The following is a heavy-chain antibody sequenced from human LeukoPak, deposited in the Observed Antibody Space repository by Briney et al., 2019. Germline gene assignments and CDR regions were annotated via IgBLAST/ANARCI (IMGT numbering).Heavy chain of an antibody. Sequence: VASVKVSCTASGYTFTSYGISWVRQAPGQGLEWMGWISAYNGNTNYAQKLQGRVTMTTDTSTSTAYMELRSLRSDDTAVYYCARVLPYSYGLDYYYYYGMDVWGQGTTVTVSS. J-gene: IGHJ6*02. V-gene: IGHV1-18*01. CDR2: ISAYNGNT. CDR3: ARVLPYSYGLDYYYYYGMDV. CDR1: GYTFTSYG. D-gene: IGHD5-18*01.